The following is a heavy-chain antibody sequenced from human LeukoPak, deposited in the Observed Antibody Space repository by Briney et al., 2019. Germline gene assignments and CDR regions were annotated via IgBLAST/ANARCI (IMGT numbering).Heavy chain of an antibody. CDR1: GGSISSYY. Sequence: SETLSLTCTVSGGSISSYYWSWIRQPAGKGLEWIGRIYTSGSTNYNPSLKSRVTMSVDTSKNQFSLKLSSVTAADTAVYYCARIVVPAAYSHYYYMDVWGKGTTVTVSS. CDR3: ARIVVPAAYSHYYYMDV. D-gene: IGHD2-2*01. CDR2: IYTSGST. J-gene: IGHJ6*03. V-gene: IGHV4-4*07.